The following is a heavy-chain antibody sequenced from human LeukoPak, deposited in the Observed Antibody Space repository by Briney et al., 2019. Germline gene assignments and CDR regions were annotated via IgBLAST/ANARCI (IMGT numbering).Heavy chain of an antibody. CDR3: ARPFVYYYDSSGYRG. V-gene: IGHV3-66*04. D-gene: IGHD3-22*01. Sequence: GGSLRLSCAASGFTVSSNYMSWVRQAPGKGLEWVSVIYSGGSTYYADSVKGRFTISRDNSKNTLYLQMNSLRAEDTAVYYCARPFVYYYDSSGYRGWGQGTLVTVSS. J-gene: IGHJ4*02. CDR2: IYSGGST. CDR1: GFTVSSNY.